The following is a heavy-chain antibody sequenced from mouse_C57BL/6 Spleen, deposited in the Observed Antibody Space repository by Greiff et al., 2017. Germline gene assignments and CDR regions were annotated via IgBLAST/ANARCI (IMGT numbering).Heavy chain of an antibody. CDR2: ISSGGDYI. Sequence: DVMLVESGEGLVKPGGSLKLSCAASGFTFSSYAMSWVRQTPEKRLEWVAYISSGGDYIYYADTVKGRFTISRDNARNTLYLQMSSLKSEDTAMYYCTRDGGNYESYWGQGTLVTVSA. J-gene: IGHJ3*01. D-gene: IGHD2-1*01. V-gene: IGHV5-9-1*02. CDR1: GFTFSSYA. CDR3: TRDGGNYESY.